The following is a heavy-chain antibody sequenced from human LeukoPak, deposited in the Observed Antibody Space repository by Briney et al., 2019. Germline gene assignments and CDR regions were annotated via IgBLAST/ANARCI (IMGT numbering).Heavy chain of an antibody. J-gene: IGHJ4*02. CDR2: INPNSGGT. Sequence: ASVKVSCKASGYTFTGYYMRWVRQAPGQGLEWMGWINPNSGGTNYAQKFQGRVTMTRDTSISTVYMDLSGLTPDDTAVYYCARDPQYTFGYPTYDCWGQGTLVTVSS. CDR3: ARDPQYTFGYPTYDC. D-gene: IGHD2-2*03. CDR1: GYTFTGYY. V-gene: IGHV1-2*02.